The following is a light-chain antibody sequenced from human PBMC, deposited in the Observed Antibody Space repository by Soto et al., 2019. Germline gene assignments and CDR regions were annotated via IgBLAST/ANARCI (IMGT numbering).Light chain of an antibody. CDR3: CSYVCSYTVL. V-gene: IGLV2-11*01. CDR2: DVS. J-gene: IGLJ2*01. CDR1: SSDVGGYNY. Sequence: QSALTQPRSVSGSPGQSVTISCTGTSSDVGGYNYVSWYQQHPGKAPKLILYDVSKRPSGVPDRFSGSKSGNTASLTISGLQAEDEADYYCCSYVCSYTVLFGGGTKLTVL.